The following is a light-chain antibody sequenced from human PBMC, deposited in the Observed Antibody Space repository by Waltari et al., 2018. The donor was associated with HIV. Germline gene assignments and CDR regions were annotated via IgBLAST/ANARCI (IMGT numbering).Light chain of an antibody. V-gene: IGLV1-51*02. CDR3: GTWDSSLSSVV. Sequence: QSVLTQPPSVSAAPGQKVAIPCSGSSSNIGNNFVSWYHQLSGTAPKLLIYETNQRPSGIPDRFSASKSGTSATLVITGLQTGDEADYYCGTWDSSLSSVVFGGGTKLAVL. J-gene: IGLJ3*02. CDR2: ETN. CDR1: SSNIGNNF.